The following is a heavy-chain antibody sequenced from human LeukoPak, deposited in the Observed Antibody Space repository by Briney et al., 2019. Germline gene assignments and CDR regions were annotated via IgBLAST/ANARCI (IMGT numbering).Heavy chain of an antibody. CDR3: ASSLDGYRNDYFDY. V-gene: IGHV4-4*07. Sequence: SETLSLTCTVSGGSISSYYWSWIRQPAGKGLEWIGRIYTSGSTNYNPSLKSRVTMSVDTSKNQFSLKLSSVTAADTAVYYCASSLDGYRNDYFDYWGQGTLVTVSS. J-gene: IGHJ4*02. CDR2: IYTSGST. CDR1: GGSISSYY. D-gene: IGHD5-24*01.